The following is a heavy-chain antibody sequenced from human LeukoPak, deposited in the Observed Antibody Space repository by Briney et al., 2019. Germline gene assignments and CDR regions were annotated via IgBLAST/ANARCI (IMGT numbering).Heavy chain of an antibody. CDR1: GFTFSSYG. V-gene: IGHV3-30*19. CDR2: IQYDGSNK. D-gene: IGHD6-6*01. J-gene: IGHJ4*02. Sequence: GSLRLSCAASGFTFSSYGIHWVRQAPGKGLEWVAFIQYDGSNKYYADSVKGRFTISRDNSKNTLYLQMNSLRAEDTAVYYCARHSSSGENFDYWGQGTLVTVSS. CDR3: ARHSSSGENFDY.